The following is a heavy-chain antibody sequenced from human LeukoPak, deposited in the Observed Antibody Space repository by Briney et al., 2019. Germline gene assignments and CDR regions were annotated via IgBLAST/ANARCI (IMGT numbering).Heavy chain of an antibody. Sequence: ASVKVSCKASGYTFTSYDMNWVRQATGQGLEWMGWMNPNSGNTGYAQKFQGRVTMTRNTSISTAYMELSGLRSEDTAVYYCARSRRVWGSYRHFDYWGQGTLVTVSS. CDR3: ARSRRVWGSYRHFDY. V-gene: IGHV1-8*01. CDR1: GYTFTSYD. D-gene: IGHD3-16*02. CDR2: MNPNSGNT. J-gene: IGHJ4*02.